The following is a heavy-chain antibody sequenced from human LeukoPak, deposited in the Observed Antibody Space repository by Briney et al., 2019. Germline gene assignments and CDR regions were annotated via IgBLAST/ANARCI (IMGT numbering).Heavy chain of an antibody. V-gene: IGHV1-69*06. CDR3: ARDSGYSGYDRVAFDV. D-gene: IGHD5-12*01. CDR1: GGTFSSYA. J-gene: IGHJ3*01. Sequence: SVKVSCKASGGTFSSYAISWVRQAPGQGLEWMGGIIPIFGTANYAQKFQGRVTITADKSTSTAYMELSSLRSDDTAVYYCARDSGYSGYDRVAFDVWGQGTMVTVSS. CDR2: IIPIFGTA.